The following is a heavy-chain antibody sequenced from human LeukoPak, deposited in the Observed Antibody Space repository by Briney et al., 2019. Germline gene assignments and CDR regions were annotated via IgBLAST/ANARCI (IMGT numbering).Heavy chain of an antibody. J-gene: IGHJ4*02. CDR2: ISSNGGST. D-gene: IGHD6-13*01. V-gene: IGHV3-64D*06. CDR1: GFTFSIYA. CDR3: VKDGPRSWAELDY. Sequence: GGSLRLSCSASGFTFSIYAMHWVRQAPGKGLEYVSAISSNGGSTYYADSVKGRFTISRDNSKNTLYLQMSSLRAEDTAVYYCVKDGPRSWAELDYWGQGTLVTVSS.